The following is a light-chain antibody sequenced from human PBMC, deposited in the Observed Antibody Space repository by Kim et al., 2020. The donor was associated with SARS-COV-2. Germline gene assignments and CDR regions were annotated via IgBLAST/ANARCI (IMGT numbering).Light chain of an antibody. J-gene: IGKJ2*01. V-gene: IGKV3-20*01. Sequence: LSPGERATLSCRASQSVSSNYFAWYQQKPGQAPRLLVYGASTRPAGIPDRFTGSGSGTDFTLTINRLEPEDFAVYYCQQYGSSPYTFGQATKLEI. CDR2: GAS. CDR3: QQYGSSPYT. CDR1: QSVSSNY.